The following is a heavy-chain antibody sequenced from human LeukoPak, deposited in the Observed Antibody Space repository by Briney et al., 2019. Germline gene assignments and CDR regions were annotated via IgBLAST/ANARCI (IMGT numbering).Heavy chain of an antibody. Sequence: QPGGSLRLSCAASGFTFSTFDMSWVRQAPGKGLKWASTISGAGGTTLFADSVKGRFSISRDNSNNKVFLQMNSLRVEDTAVYYCAKASDFDSSGFPIDVFDFWGQGLLVSVAS. J-gene: IGHJ4*02. D-gene: IGHD3-22*01. CDR2: ISGAGGTT. V-gene: IGHV3-23*01. CDR3: AKASDFDSSGFPIDVFDF. CDR1: GFTFSTFD.